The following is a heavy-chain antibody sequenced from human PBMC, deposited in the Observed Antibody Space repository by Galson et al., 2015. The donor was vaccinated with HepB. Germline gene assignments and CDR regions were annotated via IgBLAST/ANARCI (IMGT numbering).Heavy chain of an antibody. CDR3: ARGGLYSGSYRRRYYYYGMDV. CDR2: INHSGST. Sequence: LSLTCAVYGGSFSGYYWSWIRQPPGKGLEWIGEINHSGSTNYNPSLKSRVTISVDTSKNQFSLKLSSVTAADTAVYYCARGGLYSGSYRRRYYYYGMDVWGQGTTVTVS. CDR1: GGSFSGYY. J-gene: IGHJ6*02. D-gene: IGHD1-26*01. V-gene: IGHV4-34*01.